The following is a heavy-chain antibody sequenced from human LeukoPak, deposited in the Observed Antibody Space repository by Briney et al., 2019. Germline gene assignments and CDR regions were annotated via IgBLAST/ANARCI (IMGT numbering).Heavy chain of an antibody. J-gene: IGHJ4*02. CDR3: ARAPFDSSYFGG. D-gene: IGHD3-22*01. CDR2: ISYDGSNK. V-gene: IGHV3-30*04. CDR1: GFTFSSYA. Sequence: GGSLRLSCAASGFTFSSYAMHWVRQAPGKGLEWVAVISYDGSNKYYADSVKGRFTISRDNSKNTLYLQMNSLRAEDTAVYYCARAPFDSSYFGGWGQGTLVTVSS.